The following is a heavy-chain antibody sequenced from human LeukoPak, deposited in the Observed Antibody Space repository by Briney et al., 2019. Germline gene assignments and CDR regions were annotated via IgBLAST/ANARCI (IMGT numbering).Heavy chain of an antibody. Sequence: PGGSLRLSCAASGFTFSSYGMHWVRQAPGKGLEWVAFIRYDGSNKYYADSVKGRFTISRDNSKNTLYLQINSLRAEDTAVYYCAKDLLRVVPAAKGNWFDPWGQGTLVTVSS. CDR3: AKDLLRVVPAAKGNWFDP. D-gene: IGHD2-2*01. CDR2: IRYDGSNK. V-gene: IGHV3-30*02. J-gene: IGHJ5*02. CDR1: GFTFSSYG.